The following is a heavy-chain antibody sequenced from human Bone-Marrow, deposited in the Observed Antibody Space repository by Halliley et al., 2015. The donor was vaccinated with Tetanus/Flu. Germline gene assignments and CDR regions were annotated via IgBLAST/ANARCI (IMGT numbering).Heavy chain of an antibody. CDR1: GFTFSSYA. J-gene: IGHJ6*02. V-gene: IGHV3-23*01. D-gene: IGHD2-2*01. CDR3: AKSLLACRSPGGHAHPHYYDMAV. CDR2: ISFGGDLT. Sequence: CAASGFTFSSYAITWVRQAPGKGLEWVSGISFGGDLTFYAESVKGRYTVSRDNSKNTVYLQMNSLRVEDTAVYYCAKSLLACRSPGGHAHPHYYDMAVWGQGTTVFVSS.